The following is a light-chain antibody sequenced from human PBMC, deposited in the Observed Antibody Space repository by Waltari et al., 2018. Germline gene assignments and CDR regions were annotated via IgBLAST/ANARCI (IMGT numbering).Light chain of an antibody. Sequence: QSVLTQPPSVSGAPGQSVTISCTGSSSNIGAGYDVHWYQQIPGSAPKVRIYRADNRPSGVPGRFSGSKSGPSASLSVTGLHVEDEADYFCQSYDRDLNAVLFGGGTKLTVL. J-gene: IGLJ2*01. CDR1: SSNIGAGYD. V-gene: IGLV1-40*01. CDR2: RAD. CDR3: QSYDRDLNAVL.